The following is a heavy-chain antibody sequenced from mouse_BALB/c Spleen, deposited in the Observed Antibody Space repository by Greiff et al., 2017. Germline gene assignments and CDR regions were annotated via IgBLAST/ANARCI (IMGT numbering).Heavy chain of an antibody. D-gene: IGHD2-2*01. J-gene: IGHJ3*01. V-gene: IGHV1-14*01. CDR2: INPYNDGT. Sequence: EVQLQQSGPELVKPGASVKMSCKASGYTFTSYVMHWVKQKPGQGLEWIGYINPYNDGTKYNEKFKGKATLTSDKSSSTAYMELSSLTSEDSAVYYCARSRDYYGYEGFAYWGQGTLVTVSA. CDR3: ARSRDYYGYEGFAY. CDR1: GYTFTSYV.